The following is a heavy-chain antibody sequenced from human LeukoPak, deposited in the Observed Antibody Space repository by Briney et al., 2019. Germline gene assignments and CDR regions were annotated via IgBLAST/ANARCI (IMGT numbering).Heavy chain of an antibody. V-gene: IGHV3-20*04. D-gene: IGHD3-22*01. J-gene: IGHJ3*02. CDR2: INWNGGST. CDR3: ARDAVFGRSGYYIDAFDI. CDR1: GFTFDDYG. Sequence: GGSLRLSCAASGFTFDDYGMSWVRQAPGKGLEWVSGINWNGGSTGFADSVKGRFTISRDNAKNSLDLQMHSLRAEDTAVYYCARDAVFGRSGYYIDAFDIWGQGTMVTVSS.